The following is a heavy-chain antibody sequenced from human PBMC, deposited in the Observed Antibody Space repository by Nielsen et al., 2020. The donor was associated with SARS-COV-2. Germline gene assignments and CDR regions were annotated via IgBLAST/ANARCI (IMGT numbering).Heavy chain of an antibody. Sequence: GGSLRLSCAASGFTFGSFWVTWVRQAPGKGLEWVANIKQDGSEKFYVDSVKGRFTISRDNAENSLSLQMNSLRAEDTAVYYCARESVTGTDAFDIRGQGTVVTVSS. CDR2: IKQDGSEK. V-gene: IGHV3-7*01. J-gene: IGHJ3*02. CDR1: GFTFGSFW. D-gene: IGHD6-19*01. CDR3: ARESVTGTDAFDI.